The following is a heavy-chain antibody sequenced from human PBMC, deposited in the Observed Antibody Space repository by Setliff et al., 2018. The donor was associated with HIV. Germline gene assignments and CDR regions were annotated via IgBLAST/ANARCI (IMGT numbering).Heavy chain of an antibody. D-gene: IGHD1-20*01. Sequence: SETLSLTCTVSGGSISSSGYYWGWIRQPPGKGLEWIGSMSYSGTTYDNPSLKRRVTISEDTSKNQFSLKLTSVTAADTAVYYCAGLTGTDFDYWGQGTLVTVSS. CDR2: MSYSGTT. CDR3: AGLTGTDFDY. V-gene: IGHV4-39*01. CDR1: GGSISSSGYY. J-gene: IGHJ4*02.